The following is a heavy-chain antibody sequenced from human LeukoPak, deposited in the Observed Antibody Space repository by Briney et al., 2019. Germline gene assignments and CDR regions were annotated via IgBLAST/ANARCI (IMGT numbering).Heavy chain of an antibody. D-gene: IGHD5-12*01. V-gene: IGHV3-33*01. CDR1: GFIFSNSG. J-gene: IGHJ4*02. CDR2: IWSDGSYR. CDR3: ARESSGYSGHGLGY. Sequence: GGSLRLSCTASGFIFSNSGMHWVRQAPGKGLEWVAVIWSDGSYRYYADSVKGRFTISRENSKNTLYLQMNSLRAEDTAVYYCARESSGYSGHGLGYWGQGTLVTVSS.